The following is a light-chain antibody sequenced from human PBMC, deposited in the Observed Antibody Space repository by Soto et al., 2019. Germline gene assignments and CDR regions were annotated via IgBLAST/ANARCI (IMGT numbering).Light chain of an antibody. CDR2: DAS. CDR1: LSVSVY. J-gene: IGKJ5*01. V-gene: IGKV3-11*01. Sequence: EIVLTQSPATLSLNPGERATLSCRTSLSVSVYLDWYQQKPGQAPRLLISDASNRATGIPARFSGSGSGTDFTLTISSLEPEDFAVYYCHQRQYWPPITFGQGRLPEVK. CDR3: HQRQYWPPIT.